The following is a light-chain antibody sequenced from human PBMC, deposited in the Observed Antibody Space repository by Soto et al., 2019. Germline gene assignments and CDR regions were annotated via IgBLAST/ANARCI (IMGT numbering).Light chain of an antibody. Sequence: DIQMTQSPSTLSASVGDRVTITCRASQSISSGLAWYQQKPGKAPKLLIYDASSLESGVPSRFSGSGSGTEFTLTISGLQPDDFASYCCQRYNSYWTFGQGNKVEIK. CDR3: QRYNSYWT. CDR1: QSISSG. J-gene: IGKJ1*01. V-gene: IGKV1-5*01. CDR2: DAS.